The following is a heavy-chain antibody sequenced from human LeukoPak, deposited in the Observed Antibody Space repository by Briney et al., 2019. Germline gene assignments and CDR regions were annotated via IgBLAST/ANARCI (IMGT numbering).Heavy chain of an antibody. Sequence: SQTLSLTCAISGDSVSSNSGAWNWIRQSPSRGLEWLGRTYYRPKWYNDYAVSVKSRITINPDTSKNQFSLQLNSVTPEDTAVYYCARGGYCSSTSCSGANWFDPWGQGTLVTVSS. V-gene: IGHV6-1*01. CDR1: GDSVSSNSGA. CDR2: TYYRPKWYN. D-gene: IGHD2-2*01. CDR3: ARGGYCSSTSCSGANWFDP. J-gene: IGHJ5*02.